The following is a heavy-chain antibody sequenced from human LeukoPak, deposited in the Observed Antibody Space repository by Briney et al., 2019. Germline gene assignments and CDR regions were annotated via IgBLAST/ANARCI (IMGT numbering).Heavy chain of an antibody. Sequence: PSETLSLTCTVSGGSISSYYGSWIRQPPGKGLEWIGYIYYSGSTNYNPSLKSRVTISVDTSKNQFSLKLSSVTAADTAVYYCASHHRNYDILTGYYHDAFDIWGQGTMVTVSS. CDR3: ASHHRNYDILTGYYHDAFDI. CDR1: GGSISSYY. CDR2: IYYSGST. V-gene: IGHV4-59*08. J-gene: IGHJ3*02. D-gene: IGHD3-9*01.